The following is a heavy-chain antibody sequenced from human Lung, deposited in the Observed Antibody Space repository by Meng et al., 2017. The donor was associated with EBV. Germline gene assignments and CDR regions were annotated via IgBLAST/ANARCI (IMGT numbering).Heavy chain of an antibody. Sequence: QVQLQESARRLVQPSESLSLACTVSGVSISSYYWSWIRQPPGKGLEWIGHINYSGITNYNPSLKSRVTISVDTSKNQFSLKLSSVTAADTAVYYCARGGWSSSWGNWGQGTLVTVSS. D-gene: IGHD6-13*01. CDR3: ARGGWSSSWGN. CDR2: INYSGIT. J-gene: IGHJ4*02. CDR1: GVSISSYY. V-gene: IGHV4-59*12.